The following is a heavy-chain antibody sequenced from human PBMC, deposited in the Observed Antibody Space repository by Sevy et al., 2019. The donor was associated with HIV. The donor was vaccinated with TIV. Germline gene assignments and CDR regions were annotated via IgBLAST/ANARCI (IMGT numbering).Heavy chain of an antibody. D-gene: IGHD3-22*01. Sequence: GESLKISCKGSGYSFTSYWISWVRQMPGKGLEWMGRIDPSDSYTNYSPSFQGHVTISADKSISTAYLKWSSLKASDTAVYYCARQERYYYDSSGYPPLHAFDIWGQGTMVTVSS. J-gene: IGHJ3*02. CDR1: GYSFTSYW. V-gene: IGHV5-10-1*01. CDR3: ARQERYYYDSSGYPPLHAFDI. CDR2: IDPSDSYT.